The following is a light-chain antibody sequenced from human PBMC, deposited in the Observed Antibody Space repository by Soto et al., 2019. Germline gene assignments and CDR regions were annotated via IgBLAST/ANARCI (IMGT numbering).Light chain of an antibody. V-gene: IGLV1-47*02. CDR1: YSNVGRNY. CDR2: NNN. CDR3: ASWDDSLTGYVI. J-gene: IGLJ2*01. Sequence: QSVLTQPPSASGTPGQRVTISCSGSYSNVGRNYVYWYQQLPGTAPKLLIYNNNRRPSGVPDRFSVSKSGTSASLAISGLRSEDEADYYCASWDDSLTGYVIFGGGTQLTVL.